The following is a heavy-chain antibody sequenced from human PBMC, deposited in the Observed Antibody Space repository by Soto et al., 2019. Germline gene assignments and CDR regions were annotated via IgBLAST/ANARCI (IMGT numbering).Heavy chain of an antibody. CDR2: ISSSSSTI. D-gene: IGHD2-8*01. Sequence: GGSLRLSCAASGFTFSSYSMNWVRQAPGKGLEWVSYISSSSSTIYYADSVKGRFTISRDNAKNSLYLQMNSLRAEDTAVYYWFSLSVACMDGFDYWGQGTQVTVSS. V-gene: IGHV3-48*01. CDR1: GFTFSSYS. CDR3: FSLSVACMDGFDY. J-gene: IGHJ4*02.